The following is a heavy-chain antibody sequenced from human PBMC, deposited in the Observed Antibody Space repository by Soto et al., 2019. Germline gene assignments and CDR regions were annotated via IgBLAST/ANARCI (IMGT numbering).Heavy chain of an antibody. Sequence: GGPLRPSCAASGFTFSNAWMSWARQAPGKGLEWVGRIKSKTDGGTTDCAAPVKGRFTISSDDSKNTLYLQMSSLETEDTAVYYCTTDQIDSYGSGSYPNWGQGTLVTVSS. CDR2: IKSKTDGGTT. CDR1: GFTFSNAW. V-gene: IGHV3-15*01. J-gene: IGHJ4*02. D-gene: IGHD3-10*01. CDR3: TTDQIDSYGSGSYPN.